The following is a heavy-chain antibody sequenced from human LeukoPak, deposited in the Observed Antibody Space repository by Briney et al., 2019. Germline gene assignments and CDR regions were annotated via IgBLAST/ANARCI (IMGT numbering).Heavy chain of an antibody. D-gene: IGHD3-10*01. CDR3: ARLVWLGESPGSWFDS. J-gene: IGHJ5*01. CDR1: GGSITSHF. V-gene: IGHV4-59*11. CDR2: IHYSGSI. Sequence: PSETLSLTCSVSGGSITSHFWSWIRQPPGKGLEWIGYIHYSGSINYNPSLKSRVTISPDTSKNQLFLKLNSVTAADTAVYYCARLVWLGESPGSWFDSWGQGTLVTVSS.